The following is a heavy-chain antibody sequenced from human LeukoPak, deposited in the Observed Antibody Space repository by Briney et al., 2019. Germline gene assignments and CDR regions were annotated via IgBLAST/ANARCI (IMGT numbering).Heavy chain of an antibody. CDR2: IYTNGGT. V-gene: IGHV4-61*02. J-gene: IGHJ4*02. CDR1: GGSISSGIYY. D-gene: IGHD6-13*01. CDR3: ASSRWPRDANFDY. Sequence: SETLSLTCTVSGGSISSGIYYWNWIRQPAGKGLEWIGRIYTNGGTNYNPSLKSRVIISIDTSTNQVSLKLSSVTAADTAVYYCASSRWPRDANFDYWGQGNLVTVSS.